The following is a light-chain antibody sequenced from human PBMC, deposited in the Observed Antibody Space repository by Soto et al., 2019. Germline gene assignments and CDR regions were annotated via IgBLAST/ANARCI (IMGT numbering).Light chain of an antibody. J-gene: IGKJ1*01. V-gene: IGKV3-20*01. CDR2: GAS. CDR3: QQYGSSPRT. CDR1: QSVSTNY. Sequence: EIVLTQSPGTLSLSPGERATLSCRASQSVSTNYLAWYQQKPGQAPRLLIFGASSRATGIPDRFSGSGSGTDFTLTISRLEPEDFAVYYCQQYGSSPRTFGQGTKVXIK.